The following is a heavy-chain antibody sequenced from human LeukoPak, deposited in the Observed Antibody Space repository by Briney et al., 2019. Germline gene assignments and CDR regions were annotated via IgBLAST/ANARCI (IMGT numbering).Heavy chain of an antibody. Sequence: GGSVKVSCKASGYTFTGYYMHWVRQAPGQGVEGMGRINTNSGGTNYAQKFQGRVTMNRESTKSRAYIELSRLRSDDTAVYYCARDFRAVAGTINYWGQGTLVTVSS. CDR2: INTNSGGT. D-gene: IGHD6-19*01. CDR3: ARDFRAVAGTINY. V-gene: IGHV1-2*06. J-gene: IGHJ4*02. CDR1: GYTFTGYY.